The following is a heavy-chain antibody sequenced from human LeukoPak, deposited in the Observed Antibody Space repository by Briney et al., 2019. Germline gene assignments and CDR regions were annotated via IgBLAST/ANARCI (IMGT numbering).Heavy chain of an antibody. J-gene: IGHJ5*02. V-gene: IGHV4-59*01. CDR1: GGSISSYY. Sequence: SETLSLTCTVSGGSISSYYWSWIRQPPGKGLEWIGYIYYSGSTNYNPSLKSRVTISVDTSKNQFSLKLSSVTAADTAVYYCARTRITMVRGVITRNWFDPWGQGTLVTVSS. D-gene: IGHD3-10*01. CDR3: ARTRITMVRGVITRNWFDP. CDR2: IYYSGST.